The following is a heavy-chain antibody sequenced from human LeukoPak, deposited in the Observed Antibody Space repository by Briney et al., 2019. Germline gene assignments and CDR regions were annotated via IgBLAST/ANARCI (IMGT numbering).Heavy chain of an antibody. J-gene: IGHJ3*02. V-gene: IGHV1-2*02. Sequence: ASVKVSCKASGYTFIGHYIHWVRQAPGQGLEWVGWMNPDSGGTNYAQKFQDRVTMNRDTSITTAYMELSRLTSDDTAIYYCARIMEYYDFTPRGFDIWGQGTMVAVSS. CDR1: GYTFIGHY. D-gene: IGHD3/OR15-3a*01. CDR2: MNPDSGGT. CDR3: ARIMEYYDFTPRGFDI.